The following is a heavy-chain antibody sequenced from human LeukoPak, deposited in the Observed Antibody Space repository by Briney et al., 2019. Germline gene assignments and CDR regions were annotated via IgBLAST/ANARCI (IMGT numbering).Heavy chain of an antibody. CDR2: IYYSGST. V-gene: IGHV4-59*01. J-gene: IGHJ4*02. D-gene: IGHD5-18*01. CDR3: ARVDTAMVSYFDY. CDR1: GGSISSYY. Sequence: PSETLSLTCTVSGGSISSYYWSWIRQPPGKGLEWIGYIYYSGSTNYNPSLKSRVTISVDTSKNQFSLKLSSVTAADTAVYCCARVDTAMVSYFDYWGQGTLVTVSS.